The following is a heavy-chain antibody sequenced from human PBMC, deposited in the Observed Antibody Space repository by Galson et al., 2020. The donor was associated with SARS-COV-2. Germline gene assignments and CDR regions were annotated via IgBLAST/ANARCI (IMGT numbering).Heavy chain of an antibody. CDR3: ATGAGRWELIWFDP. CDR1: GYTLTELS. Sequence: ASVKVSCKVSGYTLTELSMHWVRQAPGKGLEWMGGFDPEDGETIYAQKFQGRVTMTEDTSTDTAYMELSSLRSEDTAVYYCATGAGRWELIWFDPWGQGTLVTVSS. CDR2: FDPEDGET. V-gene: IGHV1-24*01. D-gene: IGHD1-26*01. J-gene: IGHJ5*02.